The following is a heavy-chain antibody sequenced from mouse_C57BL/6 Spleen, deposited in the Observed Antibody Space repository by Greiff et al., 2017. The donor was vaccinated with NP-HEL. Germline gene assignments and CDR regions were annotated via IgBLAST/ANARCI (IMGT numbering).Heavy chain of an antibody. CDR2: IYPGSGST. V-gene: IGHV1-55*01. Sequence: QVQLKQPGAELVKPGASVKMSCKASGYTFTSYWITWVKQRPGQGLEWIGDIYPGSGSTNYNEKFKSKATLTVDTSSSTAYMQLSSLTFEDSAVYYCATDDGYYGWFAYWGQGTLVTVSA. J-gene: IGHJ3*01. CDR3: ATDDGYYGWFAY. CDR1: GYTFTSYW. D-gene: IGHD2-3*01.